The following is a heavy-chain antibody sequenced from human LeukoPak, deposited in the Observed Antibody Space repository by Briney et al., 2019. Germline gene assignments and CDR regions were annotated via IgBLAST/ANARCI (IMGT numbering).Heavy chain of an antibody. J-gene: IGHJ4*02. CDR2: INPSGGST. V-gene: IGHV1-46*01. Sequence: ASVKVSCKASGYTFTSYYMHWVRQAPGQGLEWMGIINPSGGSTSYAQKFQGRVTMTRDMSTSTVYMELSSLRSEDTAVYYCARDKSRIAVAGTIDYWGQGTLVTVSS. CDR1: GYTFTSYY. CDR3: ARDKSRIAVAGTIDY. D-gene: IGHD6-19*01.